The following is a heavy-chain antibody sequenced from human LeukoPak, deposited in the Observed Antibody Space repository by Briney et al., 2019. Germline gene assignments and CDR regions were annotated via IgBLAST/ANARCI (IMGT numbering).Heavy chain of an antibody. D-gene: IGHD1-14*01. J-gene: IGHJ4*02. CDR3: ARDPRNWPALDY. CDR1: GFTFSNAW. Sequence: GGSLRLSCAASGFTFSNAWMSWVRQAPGKGLEWVSYISTSGSTIYYADSVKGRFTISRDNARNSLYLQMNSLRAEDTAVYYCARDPRNWPALDYWGQGSLVTVSS. V-gene: IGHV3-11*04. CDR2: ISTSGSTI.